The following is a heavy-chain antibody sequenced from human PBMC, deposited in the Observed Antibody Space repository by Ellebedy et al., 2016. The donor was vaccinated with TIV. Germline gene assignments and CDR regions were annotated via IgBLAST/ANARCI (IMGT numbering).Heavy chain of an antibody. D-gene: IGHD1-26*01. V-gene: IGHV3-23*01. CDR3: AKGRLVGATTSWFDP. CDR1: GFTFSSYA. Sequence: GGSLRLSXAASGFTFSSYAMSWVRQAPGKGLEWVSAISGSGGSTYYADSVKGRFTISRDNSKNTLYLQMNSLRAEDTAVYYCAKGRLVGATTSWFDPWGQGTLVTVSS. J-gene: IGHJ5*02. CDR2: ISGSGGST.